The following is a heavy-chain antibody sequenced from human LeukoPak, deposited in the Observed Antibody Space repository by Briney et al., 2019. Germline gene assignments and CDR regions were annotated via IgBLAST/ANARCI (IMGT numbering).Heavy chain of an antibody. Sequence: SETLSLTCAVYGGSFSGYYWSWIRQPPGKGLEWIGEINHSGNTNYNPSLKSRLTISVDTSKNQFSLKLSSVTAADTAVYYCARVSLRFGELMYWGQGTLVTVSS. D-gene: IGHD3-10*01. CDR3: ARVSLRFGELMY. CDR2: INHSGNT. CDR1: GGSFSGYY. J-gene: IGHJ4*02. V-gene: IGHV4-34*01.